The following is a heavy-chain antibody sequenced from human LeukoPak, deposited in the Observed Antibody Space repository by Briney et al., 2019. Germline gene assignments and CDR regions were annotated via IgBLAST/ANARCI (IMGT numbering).Heavy chain of an antibody. V-gene: IGHV3-21*01. CDR3: ARDFYGSGENAFDI. CDR1: GFTFSSYS. Sequence: GGSLRLSCAASGFTFSSYSMNWVRQAPGKGLEWVSSISSSSSYIYYADSVKGRFTISRDNAKNSLYLQMNSLRAEDTAVYYCARDFYGSGENAFDIWGQETMVTVSS. CDR2: ISSSSSYI. D-gene: IGHD3-10*01. J-gene: IGHJ3*02.